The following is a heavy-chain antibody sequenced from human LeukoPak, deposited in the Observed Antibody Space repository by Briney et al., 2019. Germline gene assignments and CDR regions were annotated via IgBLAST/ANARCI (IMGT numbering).Heavy chain of an antibody. CDR2: VNPNSGNT. J-gene: IGHJ4*02. CDR1: GYTFTSYD. D-gene: IGHD3-22*01. CDR3: ARVYYYDSSGHPDY. Sequence: ASVKVSCKASGYTFTSYDINWVRQATGQGLEWMGWVNPNSGNTGYAQKFQGRVTMTRNTSISTAYMELSSLRSEDTAVYYCARVYYYDSSGHPDYWGQGTLVTVSS. V-gene: IGHV1-8*01.